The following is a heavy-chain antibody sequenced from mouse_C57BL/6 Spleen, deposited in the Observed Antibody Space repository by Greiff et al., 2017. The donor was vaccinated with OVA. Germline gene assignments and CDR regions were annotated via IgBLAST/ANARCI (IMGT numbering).Heavy chain of an antibody. Sequence: VQLQQSGAELVRPGASVKLSCTASGFNIKDYYMHWVKQRPEQGLEWIGRIDPEDGDNEYAPKFKGKATMTADTSSNTAYLQLSSLTSEDTAVYYCTSYYGNPYYAMDYWGQGTSVTVSS. J-gene: IGHJ4*01. V-gene: IGHV14-1*01. CDR1: GFNIKDYY. CDR2: IDPEDGDN. CDR3: TSYYGNPYYAMDY. D-gene: IGHD2-10*01.